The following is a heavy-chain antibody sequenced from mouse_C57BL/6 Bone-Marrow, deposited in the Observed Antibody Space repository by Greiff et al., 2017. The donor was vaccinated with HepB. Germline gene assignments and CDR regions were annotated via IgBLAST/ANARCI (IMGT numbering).Heavy chain of an antibody. V-gene: IGHV5-6*01. J-gene: IGHJ3*01. Sequence: EVMLVESGGDLVKPGGSLKLSCAASGFTFSSYGMSWVRQTPDKRLEWVATISSGGSYTYYPDSVKGRFTLSRDNAKNTLYLQMSSLKSEDTAMYYCARPAAQVSFAYWGQGTLVTVSA. CDR1: GFTFSSYG. D-gene: IGHD3-2*02. CDR3: ARPAAQVSFAY. CDR2: ISSGGSYT.